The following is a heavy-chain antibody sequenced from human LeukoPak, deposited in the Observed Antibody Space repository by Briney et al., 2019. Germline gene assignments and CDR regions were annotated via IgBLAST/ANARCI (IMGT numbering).Heavy chain of an antibody. CDR1: GFTFSSYG. J-gene: IGHJ6*02. CDR2: ILYDGNNK. V-gene: IGHV3-30*03. CDR3: ARGRKYSYGTYYYGLDV. Sequence: GALRLSCAASGFTFSSYGMHWVRQAPGKGLVWVAVILYDGNNKYYADSVKGRFTISRDNSKNTLYLQMNSLRAEDTAVYYCARGRKYSYGTYYYGLDVWGQGTTVTVCS. D-gene: IGHD5-18*01.